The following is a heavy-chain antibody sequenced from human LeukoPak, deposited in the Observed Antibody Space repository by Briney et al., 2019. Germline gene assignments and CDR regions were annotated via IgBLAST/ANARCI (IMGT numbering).Heavy chain of an antibody. CDR3: AKTPGDYYYFMDV. J-gene: IGHJ6*03. V-gene: IGHV1-2*02. D-gene: IGHD3-10*01. CDR1: GYTFTGYY. CDR2: INPNSGGT. Sequence: ASVKVSCKASGYTFTGYYMRWVRQAPGQGLEWMGWINPNSGGTNYAQKFQGRVTMTRDTSISTAYMELSRLRSDDTAVYYCAKTPGDYYYFMDVWGKGTTVTISS.